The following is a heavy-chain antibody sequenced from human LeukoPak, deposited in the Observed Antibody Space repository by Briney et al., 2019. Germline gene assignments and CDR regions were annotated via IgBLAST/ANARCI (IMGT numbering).Heavy chain of an antibody. J-gene: IGHJ4*02. CDR2: INAGNGNT. V-gene: IGHV1-3*01. Sequence: ASVKVSCKASGYTFINFAINWGRQATGQRPAWMGWINAGNGNTKYSQKFQGRVTITRDTSASTAYMELSGLTSEDTAVYYCARGPGAAADDYWGQGTLVTVSS. CDR1: GYTFINFA. D-gene: IGHD6-13*01. CDR3: ARGPGAAADDY.